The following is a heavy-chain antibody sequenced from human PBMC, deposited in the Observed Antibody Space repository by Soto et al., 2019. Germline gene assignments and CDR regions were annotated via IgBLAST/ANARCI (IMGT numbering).Heavy chain of an antibody. J-gene: IGHJ5*02. Sequence: QVQLQESGPGLVKPSETLSLTCTISGGSISSYYWTWIRQPPGKGLEWIGYVYYTGTTKYNPSLKSRDTISLDTSKNEFSLKMTSMTAADTAVYYCARDQQMGRLDPWGQGALVTVSS. CDR1: GGSISSYY. V-gene: IGHV4-59*01. CDR2: VYYTGTT. D-gene: IGHD3-10*01. CDR3: ARDQQMGRLDP.